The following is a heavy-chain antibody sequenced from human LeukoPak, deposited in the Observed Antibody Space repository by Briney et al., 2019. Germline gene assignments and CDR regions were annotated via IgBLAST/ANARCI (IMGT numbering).Heavy chain of an antibody. CDR2: IYTSGST. V-gene: IGHV4-4*07. Sequence: PSETLSLTCTVSGGSISSYYWSWIRQPAGKGLEWIGRIYTSGSTNYNPSLKSRVTMSVDTSKNQFSLKLSSVTAADTAVYYCARQNLDSYSSSWYYFDYWGQGTLVTVSS. D-gene: IGHD6-13*01. J-gene: IGHJ4*02. CDR1: GGSISSYY. CDR3: ARQNLDSYSSSWYYFDY.